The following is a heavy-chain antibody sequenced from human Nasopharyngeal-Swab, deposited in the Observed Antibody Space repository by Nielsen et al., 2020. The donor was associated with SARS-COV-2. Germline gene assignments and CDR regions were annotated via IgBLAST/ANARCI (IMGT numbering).Heavy chain of an antibody. V-gene: IGHV1-2*06. J-gene: IGHJ3*02. CDR1: GYTFTDYY. D-gene: IGHD2-8*02. CDR2: INPHSCGT. Sequence: ASVKVSCKASGYTFTDYYIHWVRQAPGQGLEWMGRINPHSCGTNSAQKFQGRVTMTRDTSISTAYMGRSGLGSADTALYFCARGACTGNSCYTGANTFHNWGLGTMVTVSS. CDR3: ARGACTGNSCYTGANTFHN.